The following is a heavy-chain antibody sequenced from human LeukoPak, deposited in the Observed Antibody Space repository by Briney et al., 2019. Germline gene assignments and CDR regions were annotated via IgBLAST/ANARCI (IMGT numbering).Heavy chain of an antibody. V-gene: IGHV4-34*01. J-gene: IGHJ4*02. CDR2: INHSGST. CDR3: ASTYYDSSGYLRTAYDY. Sequence: SETLSLTCTVSGGSISSYYWSWIRQPPGKGLEWIGEINHSGSTNYNPSLKSRVTISVDTSKNQFSLKLSSVTAADTAVYYCASTYYDSSGYLRTAYDYWGQGTLVTVSS. CDR1: GGSISSYY. D-gene: IGHD3-22*01.